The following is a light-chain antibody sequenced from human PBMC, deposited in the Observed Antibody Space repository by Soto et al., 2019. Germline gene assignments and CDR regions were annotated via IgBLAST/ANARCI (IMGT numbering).Light chain of an antibody. V-gene: IGKV3-15*01. J-gene: IGKJ1*01. CDR1: QSVSSN. Sequence: EIVMTQSPATLSVSPGERATLSCRASQSVSSNLAWYQQKPGQAPRLLIYGASTRATGSPARCSGSGSGTEFTLTISSLQAEDLAGYYCQQYNNWPTFGQGTKVEIK. CDR3: QQYNNWPT. CDR2: GAS.